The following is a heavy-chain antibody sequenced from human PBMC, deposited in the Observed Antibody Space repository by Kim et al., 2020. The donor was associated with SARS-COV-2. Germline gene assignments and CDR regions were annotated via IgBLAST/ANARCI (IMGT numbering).Heavy chain of an antibody. CDR3: ASGRGYSYGFWGYYSDY. D-gene: IGHD5-18*01. CDR1: GGSFSGYY. CDR2: INHSGST. J-gene: IGHJ4*01. Sequence: SETLSLTCAVYGGSFSGYYWSWIRQPPGKGLEWIGEINHSGSTNYNPSLKRRVTISVDTTKNQFSLKLSSVTAADTAVYYCASGRGYSYGFWGYYSDYWG. V-gene: IGHV4-34*01.